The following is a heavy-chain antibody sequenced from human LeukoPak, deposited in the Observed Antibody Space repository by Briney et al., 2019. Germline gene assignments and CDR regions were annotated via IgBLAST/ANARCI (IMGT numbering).Heavy chain of an antibody. CDR1: GFSLSTSEVG. CDR3: ARHRFDVLRFLERPHFYFDY. J-gene: IGHJ4*02. CDR2: IYYSGTT. Sequence: SGPTLVKPTQTLTLTCTFSGFSLSTSEVGVGWIRQPPGKGLEWIGSIYYSGTTFYKPSLKSRVTIFADTSKNQLSLRLSSVTAADTALYYCARHRFDVLRFLERPHFYFDYWGQGTLVTVSS. D-gene: IGHD3-3*01. V-gene: IGHV4-39*01.